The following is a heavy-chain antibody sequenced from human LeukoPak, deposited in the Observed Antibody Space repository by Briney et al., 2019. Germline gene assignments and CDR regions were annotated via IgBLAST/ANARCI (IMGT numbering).Heavy chain of an antibody. V-gene: IGHV3-33*01. J-gene: IGHJ6*02. Sequence: GRSLRLSCAASGFTFSSYGMHWVRQAPGKGLEWVAVIWYDGSNKYYADSVKGRFTISRDNSKNTLYLQMNSLRAEDTAVYYCARELLLWFGEFGENYYYGMDVWGQGTTVTVSS. CDR2: IWYDGSNK. CDR1: GFTFSSYG. CDR3: ARELLLWFGEFGENYYYGMDV. D-gene: IGHD3-10*01.